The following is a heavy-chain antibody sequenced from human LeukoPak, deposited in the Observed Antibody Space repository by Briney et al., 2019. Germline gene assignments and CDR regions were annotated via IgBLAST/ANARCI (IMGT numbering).Heavy chain of an antibody. D-gene: IGHD2-21*02. J-gene: IGHJ4*02. CDR1: GFTFTRSA. CDR2: IVVGSGNT. Sequence: GASVTVSCKASGFTFTRSAIQWVRQARGQRLARIGWIVVGSGNTNYAQKSQERVTITSDVSTITAYMVWSSLRSDDAAVYYCAAVSRYCDGGCYDFWGQGTVVSVSS. CDR3: AAVSRYCDGGCYDF. V-gene: IGHV1-58*02.